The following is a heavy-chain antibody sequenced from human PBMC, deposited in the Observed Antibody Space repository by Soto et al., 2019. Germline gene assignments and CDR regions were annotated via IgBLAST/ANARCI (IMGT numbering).Heavy chain of an antibody. CDR1: GGSFSGYY. CDR2: INHSGST. Sequence: PSETLSLTCAVYGGSFSGYYWSWIRQPPGKGLERIGEINHSGSTNYNPSLKSRVTISVDTSKNQFYLKLSSVTAADTAVYYCARGFRPFFDYWGQGTLVTVSS. D-gene: IGHD2-21*01. J-gene: IGHJ4*02. CDR3: ARGFRPFFDY. V-gene: IGHV4-34*01.